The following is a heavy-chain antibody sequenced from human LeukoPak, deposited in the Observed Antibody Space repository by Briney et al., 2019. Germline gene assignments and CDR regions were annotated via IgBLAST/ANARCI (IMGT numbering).Heavy chain of an antibody. J-gene: IGHJ5*02. V-gene: IGHV3-48*02. CDR1: GFTFRDYG. CDR3: ASDGSGSYKPLWFDP. D-gene: IGHD3-10*01. Sequence: PGGSLRLSCGASGFTFRDYGMNWVRQAPGKGLEWVTYISGSTTTIYYADSVKGRFTISRDNAKNSLYLQMNSLRDEDTAVYYCASDGSGSYKPLWFDPWGQGTLVTVSS. CDR2: ISGSTTTI.